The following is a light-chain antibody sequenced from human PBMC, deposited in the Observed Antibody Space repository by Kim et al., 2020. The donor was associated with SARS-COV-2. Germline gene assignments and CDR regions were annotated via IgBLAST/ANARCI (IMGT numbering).Light chain of an antibody. Sequence: EIVMTQSPATLSVSPGERATLSCRASQSVSSNLAWYQQKPGQAPRLLIYGASTRATGIPARFSGSGSGTEFTLTISSLQSEDFAVYYCQQYTQVTFGQGTRLEIK. CDR1: QSVSSN. CDR2: GAS. CDR3: QQYTQVT. V-gene: IGKV3-15*01. J-gene: IGKJ5*01.